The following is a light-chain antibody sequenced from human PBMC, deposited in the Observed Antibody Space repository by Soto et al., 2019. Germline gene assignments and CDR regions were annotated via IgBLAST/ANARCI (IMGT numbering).Light chain of an antibody. CDR3: QQYGSSPI. CDR1: QSVSSSY. V-gene: IGKV3-20*01. Sequence: EIVLTQSPGTLSLSPGERATLSCRASQSVSSSYLAWYQQKPGQAPRLLIYGASSRATGIPGRFSGSGSGTDFTLTISRLEPEDFAVYYCQQYGSSPIFGGGTKVDIX. J-gene: IGKJ4*01. CDR2: GAS.